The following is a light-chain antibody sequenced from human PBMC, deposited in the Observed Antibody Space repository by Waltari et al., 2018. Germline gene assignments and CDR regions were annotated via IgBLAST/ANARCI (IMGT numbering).Light chain of an antibody. CDR3: LQYYNTPQT. J-gene: IGKJ1*01. Sequence: DIVMTQSPDSLAVSLGERATINCKSSQSVLYSSNNKNYLAWFQQRPGQPPKLLIYWSSTRESGVPDRFSASGSWTEFTLTISSLQAEDVAVYYCLQYYNTPQTFGQGTRVEIK. CDR2: WSS. CDR1: QSVLYSSNNKNY. V-gene: IGKV4-1*01.